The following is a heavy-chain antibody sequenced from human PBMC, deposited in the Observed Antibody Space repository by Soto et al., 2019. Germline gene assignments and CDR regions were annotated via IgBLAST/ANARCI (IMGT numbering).Heavy chain of an antibody. V-gene: IGHV1-69*02. CDR1: GGTFSSYT. CDR3: ASGGDCSGGSCWYYFDY. CDR2: IIPILGIA. D-gene: IGHD2-15*01. J-gene: IGHJ4*02. Sequence: QVQLVQSGAEVKKPGSSVKVSCKASGGTFSSYTISWVRQAPGQGLEWMGRIIPILGIANYAQKFQGRVTITADKSTSTAYMELSSRRSEDTAVYYCASGGDCSGGSCWYYFDYWGQGTLVTVSS.